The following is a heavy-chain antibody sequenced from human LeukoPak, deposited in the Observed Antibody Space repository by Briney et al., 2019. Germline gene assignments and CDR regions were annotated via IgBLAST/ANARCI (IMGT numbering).Heavy chain of an antibody. V-gene: IGHV3-74*01. J-gene: IGHJ4*02. CDR2: ISPDGSTT. CDR1: GFPFSRDS. CDR3: ASDVAYKFDY. D-gene: IGHD1-1*01. Sequence: GGSLRLSCAASGFPFSRDSMHWVRHSPGKGLVWLSRISPDGSTTNYADSVKGRFTISRGNVKNTLYLQMNSLRDEDTAVYYCASDVAYKFDYWGQGTLVTFSS.